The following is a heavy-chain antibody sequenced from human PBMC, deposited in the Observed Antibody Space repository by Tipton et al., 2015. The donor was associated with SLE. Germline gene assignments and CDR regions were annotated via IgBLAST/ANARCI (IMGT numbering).Heavy chain of an antibody. CDR3: ALDRGGSPNGMDV. CDR1: GGSISSHY. D-gene: IGHD2-15*01. Sequence: TLSLTCTVSGGSISSHYWSWIRQPPGKRLEWIGYSYNSGTAIYNPSLRSRVTISVDTSKNQFSLKLSSVIAADTAVYYCALDRGGSPNGMDVWGQGTTVTVSS. CDR2: SYNSGTA. V-gene: IGHV4-4*08. J-gene: IGHJ6*02.